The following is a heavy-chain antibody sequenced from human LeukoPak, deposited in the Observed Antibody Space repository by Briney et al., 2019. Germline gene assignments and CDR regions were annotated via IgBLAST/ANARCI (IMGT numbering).Heavy chain of an antibody. D-gene: IGHD2-21*01. V-gene: IGHV3-30-3*01. CDR2: ISYDGSNK. CDR3: ARTVVVTYYYGMDV. J-gene: IGHJ6*02. Sequence: GGSLRLSCAASGFTFSSYAMHWVRQAPGKGLECVAVISYDGSNKYYADSVKGRFTISRDNSKNTLYLQMNSLRAEDTAVYYCARTVVVTYYYGMDVWGQGTTVTVSS. CDR1: GFTFSSYA.